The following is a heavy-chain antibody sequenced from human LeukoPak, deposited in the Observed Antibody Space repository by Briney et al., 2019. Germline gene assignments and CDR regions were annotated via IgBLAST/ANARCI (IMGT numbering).Heavy chain of an antibody. CDR3: ARPDLDRSTAMVY. CDR2: ISYDGSNK. V-gene: IGHV3-30-3*01. D-gene: IGHD5-18*01. CDR1: GFTFSSYA. Sequence: GDSLRLSCAASGFTFSSYAMHWVRQAPGKGLEWVAVISYDGSNKYYADSVKGRFTISRDNSKNTLYLQMNSLRAEDTAVYYCARPDLDRSTAMVYWGQGTLVTVSS. J-gene: IGHJ4*02.